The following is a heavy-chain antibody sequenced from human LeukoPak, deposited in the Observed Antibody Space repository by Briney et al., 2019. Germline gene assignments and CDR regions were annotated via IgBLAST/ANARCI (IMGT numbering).Heavy chain of an antibody. Sequence: GGSLRLSCTASGFTFSSYSMNWVRQAPGKGLEWVSSISSSSSYIYYADSVKGRFTISRDNAKNSLYLQMNSLRAEDTAVYYCARDGLGSCADWGQGTLVTVSS. CDR2: ISSSSSYI. J-gene: IGHJ4*02. D-gene: IGHD6-6*01. CDR3: ARDGLGSCAD. V-gene: IGHV3-21*01. CDR1: GFTFSSYS.